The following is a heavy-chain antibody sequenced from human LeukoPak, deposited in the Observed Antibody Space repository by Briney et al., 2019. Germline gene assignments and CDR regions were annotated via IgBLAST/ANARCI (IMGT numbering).Heavy chain of an antibody. CDR3: ARGYSYGYNY. J-gene: IGHJ4*02. V-gene: IGHV3-48*01. Sequence: RGSLRLSCAASGFTFSNYDMNWVRQAPGKGLEWVSYISSSSRIIYYADSLKGRFTISRDNAKNSLYLQLNSLRADDTAVYYCARGYSYGYNYWGQGTLVTVSS. D-gene: IGHD5-18*01. CDR1: GFTFSNYD. CDR2: ISSSSRII.